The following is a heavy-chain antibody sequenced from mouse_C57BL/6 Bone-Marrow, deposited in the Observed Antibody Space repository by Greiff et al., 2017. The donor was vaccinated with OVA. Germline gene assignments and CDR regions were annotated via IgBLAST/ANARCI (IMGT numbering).Heavy chain of an antibody. CDR3: ARWGGAWFAY. CDR1: GYAFTNYL. V-gene: IGHV1-54*01. J-gene: IGHJ3*01. Sequence: LVESGAELVRPGTSVKVSCKASGYAFTNYLIEWVKQRPGQGLEWIGVINPGSGGTNYNEKFKGKATLTADKSSSTAYMQLSSLTSEDSAVYFCARWGGAWFAYWGQGTLVTVSA. CDR2: INPGSGGT.